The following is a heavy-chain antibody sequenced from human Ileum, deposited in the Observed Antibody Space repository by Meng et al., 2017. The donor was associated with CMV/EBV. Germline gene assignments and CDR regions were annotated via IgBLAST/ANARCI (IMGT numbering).Heavy chain of an antibody. D-gene: IGHD1-14*01. V-gene: IGHV4-39*07. Sequence: SGGSSDSSDYYWDWIRQSPGKGLEWIGSIFYRGYTNYNPSLKSRVAISVDTSKNQFFLNLDSVTAADTAIYYCARDNVSTSTNRLDSWGQGTLVTVSS. CDR2: IFYRGYT. J-gene: IGHJ5*01. CDR3: ARDNVSTSTNRLDS. CDR1: GGSSDSSDYY.